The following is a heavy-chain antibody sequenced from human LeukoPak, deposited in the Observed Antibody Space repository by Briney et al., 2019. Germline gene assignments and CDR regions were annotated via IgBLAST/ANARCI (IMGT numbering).Heavy chain of an antibody. CDR3: AKVAKYYYGSETYYFFEQ. D-gene: IGHD3-10*01. CDR2: IKQDGTEK. Sequence: GGSLRLSCAVSAFTFSDNYMTWIRQAPGKGLEWVANIKQDGTEKYYVDSVKGRFTISRDNARNSLELQMNSLRVEDTAVYYCAKVAKYYYGSETYYFFEQWGQGTPVTASS. J-gene: IGHJ4*02. CDR1: AFTFSDNY. V-gene: IGHV3-7*01.